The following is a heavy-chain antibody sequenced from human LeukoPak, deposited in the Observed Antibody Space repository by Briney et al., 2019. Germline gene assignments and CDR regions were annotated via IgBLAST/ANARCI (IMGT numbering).Heavy chain of an antibody. CDR2: IRYDGSNK. Sequence: PGGSLRLSCAASGFSFSSHGMSWVRQAPGKGLEWVAFIRYDGSNKYYADSVKGRFTISRDNSKNTLYLQMNSLRAEDTAVYYCAKDVGWYERYFDYWGQGTLVTVSS. D-gene: IGHD6-19*01. V-gene: IGHV3-30*02. J-gene: IGHJ4*02. CDR3: AKDVGWYERYFDY. CDR1: GFSFSSHG.